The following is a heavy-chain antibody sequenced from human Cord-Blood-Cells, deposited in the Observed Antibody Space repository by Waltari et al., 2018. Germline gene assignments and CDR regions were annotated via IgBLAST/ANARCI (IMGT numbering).Heavy chain of an antibody. D-gene: IGHD3-16*02. CDR3: ARGNDYIWGSYRWYFDY. CDR1: GGSFRGYY. J-gene: IGHJ4*02. CDR2: INHSGST. Sequence: QVQLQQWGAGLLKPSETLSLTCAVYGGSFRGYYWSWIRQPPGKGLEWIGEINHSGSTNYNPSLKSRVTISVDTSKNQFSLKLSSVTAADTAVYYCARGNDYIWGSYRWYFDYWGQGTLVTVSS. V-gene: IGHV4-34*01.